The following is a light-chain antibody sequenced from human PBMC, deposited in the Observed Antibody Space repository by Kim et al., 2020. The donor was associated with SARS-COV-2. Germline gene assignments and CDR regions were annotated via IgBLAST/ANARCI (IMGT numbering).Light chain of an antibody. Sequence: QRVTISCPGSRSNIGSNTVNWYQQYPGTAPKLLIYSNNQRPSGVPDRFSGSKSGTSASLAISGLQSEDEADYYCAAWDDSMSGNWVFGGGTQLTVL. CDR2: SNN. V-gene: IGLV1-44*01. J-gene: IGLJ3*02. CDR3: AAWDDSMSGNWV. CDR1: RSNIGSNT.